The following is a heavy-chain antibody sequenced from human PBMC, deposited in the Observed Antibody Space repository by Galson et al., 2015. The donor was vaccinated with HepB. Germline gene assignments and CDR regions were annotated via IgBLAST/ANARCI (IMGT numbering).Heavy chain of an antibody. V-gene: IGHV3-30*03. Sequence: LRLSCAASGFTFSHYGMVWVRQVPGKGLEWMSFISRHGDTKLYADSVKGRFSISRDNSGNTLHLLMNSLSAEDTAVYFCGIVPRPMDVWGKGTTVTVSS. CDR3: GIVPRPMDV. CDR1: GFTFSHYG. J-gene: IGHJ6*03. D-gene: IGHD3-16*02. CDR2: ISRHGDTK.